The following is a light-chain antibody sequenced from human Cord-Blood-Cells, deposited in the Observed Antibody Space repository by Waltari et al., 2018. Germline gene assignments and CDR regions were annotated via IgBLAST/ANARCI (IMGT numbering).Light chain of an antibody. V-gene: IGLV2-14*01. CDR3: SSYTSSSTLV. J-gene: IGLJ2*01. CDR1: SSDVGGYHN. Sequence: QSALTQPASVSGSPGQSITISCTGTSSDVGGYHNVSWYQQHPGKAPNLMIYDVSNRPSGVSTRFSGSKSGNTASLTISGLQAEDEADYYCSSYTSSSTLVFGGGTKLTVL. CDR2: DVS.